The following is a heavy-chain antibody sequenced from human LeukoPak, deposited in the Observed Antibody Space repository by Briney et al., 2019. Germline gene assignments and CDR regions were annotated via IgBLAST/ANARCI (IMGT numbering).Heavy chain of an antibody. CDR3: ARGLDSGSSSYAFDI. D-gene: IGHD1-26*01. Sequence: SETLSLTCTVSGGSISSYYWSWIRQPPGKGLEWIGYIYYSGSTNYNPSLKSRVTISVDTSKNQFSLKLSSVTAADTAVYYCARGLDSGSSSYAFDIWGQGTMVTVSS. V-gene: IGHV4-59*01. CDR2: IYYSGST. J-gene: IGHJ3*02. CDR1: GGSISSYY.